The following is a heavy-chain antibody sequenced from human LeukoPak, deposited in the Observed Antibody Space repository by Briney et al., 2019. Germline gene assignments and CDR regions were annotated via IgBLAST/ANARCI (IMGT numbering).Heavy chain of an antibody. D-gene: IGHD3-22*01. CDR3: AKGGYYERPWYFDY. Sequence: GGSLRLSCAASGFTFSHYAMLWVRQAPGKGLEWVAVISFDGTNKFYADSVKGRFTISRDNSKNALYLQMNSLRAEDTAVYYCAKGGYYERPWYFDYWGQGTLVTVSS. J-gene: IGHJ4*02. V-gene: IGHV3-30*18. CDR2: ISFDGTNK. CDR1: GFTFSHYA.